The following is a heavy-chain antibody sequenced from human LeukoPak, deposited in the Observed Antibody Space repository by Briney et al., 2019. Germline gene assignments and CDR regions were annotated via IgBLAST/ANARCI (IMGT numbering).Heavy chain of an antibody. Sequence: ASVKVSCKASGGTFSSYAISWVRQAPGQGLEWMGGIIPIFGTANYAQKFQGRVTITADESTSTAYMELSSLRSEDTAVYYCAKGIVVAGHFDYWGQGTLVTVSS. CDR1: GGTFSSYA. J-gene: IGHJ4*02. D-gene: IGHD6-19*01. V-gene: IGHV1-69*13. CDR3: AKGIVVAGHFDY. CDR2: IIPIFGTA.